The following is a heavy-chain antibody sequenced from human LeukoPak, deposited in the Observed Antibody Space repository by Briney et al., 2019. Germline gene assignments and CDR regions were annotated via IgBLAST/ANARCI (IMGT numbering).Heavy chain of an antibody. V-gene: IGHV3-30*18. J-gene: IGHJ4*02. CDR1: GFTFSSYG. CDR2: ISYDGSNK. Sequence: GGSLRLSCAASGFTFSSYGMHWAGRPQGKGLEWVAVISYDGSNKYYADSVKGRFTISRDNSKNTLYLQMNSLRAEDTAVYYCAKDSTTALDYWGQGTLVTVSS. CDR3: AKDSTTALDY. D-gene: IGHD2/OR15-2a*01.